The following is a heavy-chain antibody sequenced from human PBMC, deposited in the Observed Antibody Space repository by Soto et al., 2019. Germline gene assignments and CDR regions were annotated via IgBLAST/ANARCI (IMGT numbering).Heavy chain of an antibody. J-gene: IGHJ4*02. Sequence: QVQLVESGGGVVQPGRSLRLCCAASGFTFSSYAMHWVRQAPGKGLEWVAVISYDGSNKYYADSVKGRFTISRDNSKNTLYLQMNSLRAEDTAVYYCARALTGTTMGFDYWGQGTLVTVSS. CDR2: ISYDGSNK. D-gene: IGHD1-7*01. CDR3: ARALTGTTMGFDY. CDR1: GFTFSSYA. V-gene: IGHV3-30-3*01.